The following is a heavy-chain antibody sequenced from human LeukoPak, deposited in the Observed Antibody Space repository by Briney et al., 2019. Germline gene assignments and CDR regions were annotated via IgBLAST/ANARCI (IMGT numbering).Heavy chain of an antibody. CDR1: GFTFSSYA. V-gene: IGHV3-23*01. CDR2: ISGSGGST. D-gene: IGHD5-18*01. Sequence: GGSLRLSCAASGFTFSSYAMSWVRQAPGKGLEWVSAISGSGGSTYYADSVKGRFTISRDNSKNTLYLQMNSLRAEDTAVYHCAKGIRHVDTAMVTTLYYYYYMDVWGKGTTVTVSS. CDR3: AKGIRHVDTAMVTTLYYYYYMDV. J-gene: IGHJ6*03.